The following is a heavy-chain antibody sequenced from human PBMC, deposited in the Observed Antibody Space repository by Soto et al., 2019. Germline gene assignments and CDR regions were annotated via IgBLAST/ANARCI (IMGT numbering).Heavy chain of an antibody. Sequence: EVQLVESVGGLVQPGGSLRLSCAASGFTFSSYSLNWVRQAPGKGLEWVSYISSSSSTVYYADSVKGRFTISRDKAKNSLHLQMNSLRDEDTAVYYCARDLNLGSRDVWGQGTTVTVSS. CDR2: ISSSSSTV. J-gene: IGHJ6*02. CDR1: GFTFSSYS. CDR3: ARDLNLGSRDV. V-gene: IGHV3-48*02. D-gene: IGHD2-15*01.